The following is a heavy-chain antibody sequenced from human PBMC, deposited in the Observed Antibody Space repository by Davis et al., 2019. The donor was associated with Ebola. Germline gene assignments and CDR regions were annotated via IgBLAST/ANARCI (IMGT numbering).Heavy chain of an antibody. Sequence: GESLKISCAASGFTFSSYEMSWVRQAPGKGLEWVANIKQDGSEKYYVDSVKGRFTISRDNAKNSLYLQMNSLRAEDTAVYYCANSGSYYNEWFEPFDYWGQGTLVTVSS. CDR3: ANSGSYYNEWFEPFDY. CDR2: IKQDGSEK. D-gene: IGHD3-10*01. CDR1: GFTFSSYE. V-gene: IGHV3-7*01. J-gene: IGHJ4*02.